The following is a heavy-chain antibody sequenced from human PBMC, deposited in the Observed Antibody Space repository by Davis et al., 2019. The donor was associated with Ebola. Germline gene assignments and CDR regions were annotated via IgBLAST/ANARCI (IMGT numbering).Heavy chain of an antibody. CDR2: ISGSGGST. V-gene: IGHV3-23*01. CDR3: AKDSGDFGVGTYRADWFDP. Sequence: GESLQISCAASGFTSSSYAMSWVRQAPGQGLEWVSAISGSGGSTYYADSVKGRFTISRDNSKNTLYLQMNSLRAEDTAVYYCAKDSGDFGVGTYRADWFDPWGQGTLVTVSS. CDR1: GFTSSSYA. J-gene: IGHJ5*02. D-gene: IGHD3-3*01.